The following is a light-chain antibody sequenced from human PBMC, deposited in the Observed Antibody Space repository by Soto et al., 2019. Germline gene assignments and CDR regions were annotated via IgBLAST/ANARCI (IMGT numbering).Light chain of an antibody. J-gene: IGKJ3*01. CDR1: QSISSY. CDR3: QHSYSTPVT. V-gene: IGKV1-39*01. Sequence: DIQMTQSPSSLSASVGDRVTITCRASQSISSYLNWYQQKPGKAPKLLIYAASSLQSGVPSRFSGSGSGTDFPLTISSLQPEYFATYFCQHSYSTPVTFGPGTKVDIK. CDR2: AAS.